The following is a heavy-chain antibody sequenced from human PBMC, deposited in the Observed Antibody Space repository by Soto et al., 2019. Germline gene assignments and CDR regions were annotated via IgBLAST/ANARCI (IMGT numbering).Heavy chain of an antibody. D-gene: IGHD2-15*01. CDR3: AKSPLGYCSGVSCYPPHYFVY. V-gene: IGHV3-23*01. CDR2: VGGSGDST. Sequence: EVQLLDSGGGLVQPGGSLRLSCAASGFTFSNYAMSWVRQAPGKGLEWVSGVGGSGDSTYYADSVKGRFTISRDNSKDTLYLQMNSLRAEDTAVYYCAKSPLGYCSGVSCYPPHYFVYWGQGTLVTVSS. J-gene: IGHJ4*02. CDR1: GFTFSNYA.